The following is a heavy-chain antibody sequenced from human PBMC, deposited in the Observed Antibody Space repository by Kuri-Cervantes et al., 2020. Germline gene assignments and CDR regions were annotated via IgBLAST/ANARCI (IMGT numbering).Heavy chain of an antibody. V-gene: IGHV1-18*01. J-gene: IGHJ6*04. CDR3: ARGAQNLIGPGIAAAGPPDV. Sequence: ASVKVSCKASGGTFSSYAISWVRQAPGQGLEWMGWISAYNGDTNYAQKLQGRVTMTTDTSTSTAYMELSSLRSEDTAVYYCARGAQNLIGPGIAAAGPPDVWGKGTTVTVSS. CDR2: ISAYNGDT. D-gene: IGHD6-13*01. CDR1: GGTFSSYA.